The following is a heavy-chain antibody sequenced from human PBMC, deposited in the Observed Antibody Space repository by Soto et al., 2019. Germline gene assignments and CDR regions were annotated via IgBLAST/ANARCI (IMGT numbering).Heavy chain of an antibody. D-gene: IGHD3-16*02. CDR3: AREDFVWGSYRPPFDY. CDR2: IKEDGSEK. CDR1: GFTFSSHW. J-gene: IGHJ4*02. V-gene: IGHV3-7*03. Sequence: EVQVVESGGGLVQPGGSLRLSCAASGFTFSSHWMSWVRQAPGKGLEWVANIKEDGSEKYYVDSVKGRFTISRDNAKNSVYQQMNSLRAEDTAVYYCAREDFVWGSYRPPFDYWGQGTLVTVSS.